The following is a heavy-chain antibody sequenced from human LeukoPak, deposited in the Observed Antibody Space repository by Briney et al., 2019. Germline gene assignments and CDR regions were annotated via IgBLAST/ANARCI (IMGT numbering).Heavy chain of an antibody. D-gene: IGHD3-22*01. Sequence: SETLSLTCTVSGGSISSYYWSWIRQPPGKGLEWIGYIYYSGSTNYNPSLKSRVTISVDTSKNQFSLKLSSVTAADTAVYYCARDHPLVYYYDSSGYPEGAYYYGMDVWGQGTTVTVSS. V-gene: IGHV4-59*01. CDR3: ARDHPLVYYYDSSGYPEGAYYYGMDV. J-gene: IGHJ6*02. CDR1: GGSISSYY. CDR2: IYYSGST.